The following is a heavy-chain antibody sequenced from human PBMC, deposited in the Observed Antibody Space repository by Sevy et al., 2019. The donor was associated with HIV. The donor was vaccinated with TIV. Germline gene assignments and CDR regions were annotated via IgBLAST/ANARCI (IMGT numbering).Heavy chain of an antibody. CDR2: ISYDGSNK. J-gene: IGHJ4*02. Sequence: GGSLRLSCASSGFTFSSYAMHWVRQAPGKGLEWVAVISYDGSNKYYAHSVKGRFTFSRDNSKNTLFLQMNSLRAEDTAVYYCARDVGYGDHYFDYWGQGTLVTVSS. V-gene: IGHV3-30-3*01. D-gene: IGHD4-17*01. CDR1: GFTFSSYA. CDR3: ARDVGYGDHYFDY.